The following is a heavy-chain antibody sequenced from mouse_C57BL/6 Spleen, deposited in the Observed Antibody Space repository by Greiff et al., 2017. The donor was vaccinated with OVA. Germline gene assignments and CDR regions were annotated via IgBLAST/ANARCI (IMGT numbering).Heavy chain of an antibody. CDR3: ARDFSYAMDY. CDR1: GFTFSSYA. Sequence: EVQLVESGGGLVKPGGSLKLSCAASGFTFSSYAMSWVRQTPEKRLEWVATISDGGSYTYYPDNVKGRFTISRDNAKNNLYLQMSHLKSEDTAMYYGARDFSYAMDYWGQGTSVTVSS. J-gene: IGHJ4*01. V-gene: IGHV5-4*01. CDR2: ISDGGSYT.